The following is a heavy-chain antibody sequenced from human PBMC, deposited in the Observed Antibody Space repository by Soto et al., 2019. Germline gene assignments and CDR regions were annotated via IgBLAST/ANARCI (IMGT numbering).Heavy chain of an antibody. CDR2: MNPNSGNT. D-gene: IGHD2-2*01. V-gene: IGHV1-8*01. CDR3: ARGPGYCSSTSCYSYYYGMVV. Sequence: QVQLVQSGAEVKKPGASVKVSCKASGYTFTSYDINWVRQATGQGLEWMGWMNPNSGNTGYAQKFQGRVTMTRNTSISTAYMELSSLRSEDTAVYYCARGPGYCSSTSCYSYYYGMVVWGQGTTVTVSS. J-gene: IGHJ6*02. CDR1: GYTFTSYD.